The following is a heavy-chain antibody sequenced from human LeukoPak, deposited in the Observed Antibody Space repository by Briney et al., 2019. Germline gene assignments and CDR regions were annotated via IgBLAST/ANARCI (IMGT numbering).Heavy chain of an antibody. V-gene: IGHV3-23*01. D-gene: IGHD3-9*01. CDR1: GFTFTSYA. CDR2: ISGSGGST. CDR3: AKEGHYDILTGYYYPFDY. J-gene: IGHJ4*02. Sequence: PGGSLRLSCAASGFTFTSYAMSWVRQAPGKGLEWVSTISGSGGSTYYADSVKGRFTISRDNSRNTLYMQMNSLRAEDTAVYYCAKEGHYDILTGYYYPFDYWGQGTLVTVSS.